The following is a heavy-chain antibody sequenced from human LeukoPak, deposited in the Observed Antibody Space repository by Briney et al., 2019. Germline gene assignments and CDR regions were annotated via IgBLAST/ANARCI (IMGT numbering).Heavy chain of an antibody. Sequence: PGRSLRLSCAASGFTFSRYGMHWVRQAPGKGLEWVAVISYDGSNKYYADSVKGRFTISRDNSKNTLYLQMNSLRAEDTAVYYCAKARGAVAGYFDYWGQGTKVTVSS. CDR2: ISYDGSNK. CDR3: AKARGAVAGYFDY. V-gene: IGHV3-30*18. J-gene: IGHJ4*02. CDR1: GFTFSRYG. D-gene: IGHD6-19*01.